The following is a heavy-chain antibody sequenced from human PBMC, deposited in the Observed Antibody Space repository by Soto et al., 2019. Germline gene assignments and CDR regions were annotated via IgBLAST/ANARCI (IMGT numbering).Heavy chain of an antibody. Sequence: SETLSLTCTVSGGSISSGGYYWSWIRQHPGKGLEWIGYIYYSGSTYYNPSLKSRVTISVDTSKNQFSLKLSSVTAADTAVYYCAKDHGTSSGHYPAHQEHSYYSGMDVWGKGTRVTVPS. J-gene: IGHJ6*04. CDR1: GGSISSGGYY. V-gene: IGHV4-31*03. D-gene: IGHD3-22*01. CDR2: IYYSGST. CDR3: AKDHGTSSGHYPAHQEHSYYSGMDV.